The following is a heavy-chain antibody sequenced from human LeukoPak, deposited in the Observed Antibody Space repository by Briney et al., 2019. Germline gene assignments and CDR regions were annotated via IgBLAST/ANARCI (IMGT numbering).Heavy chain of an antibody. J-gene: IGHJ4*02. CDR2: IHSSGST. V-gene: IGHV4-59*01. CDR1: GGSISNYY. D-gene: IGHD2-2*01. CDR3: VRVRTGTSCYDY. Sequence: SETLSLTCTVSGGSISNYYWSWIRQPPGKGLEWIGYIHSSGSTNYNPSLKSRVTISVDTSKNQFSLKLSSVTAAADTAVYYGVRVRTGTSCYDYWGQGTLVTVSS.